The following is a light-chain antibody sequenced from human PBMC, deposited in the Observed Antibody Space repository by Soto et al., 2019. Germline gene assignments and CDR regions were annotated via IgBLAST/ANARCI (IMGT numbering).Light chain of an antibody. Sequence: QSVLTQPASVSGSPGQSITISCTGTSSDVGSYNLVSWYQQHPGKAPKVMIYEVTKRPTGISDRFTGSKSGNTASLTISGLQAEDEADYYCCAYVGSSTFLFGGGTKVTVL. J-gene: IGLJ3*02. V-gene: IGLV2-23*02. CDR3: CAYVGSSTFL. CDR1: SSDVGSYNL. CDR2: EVT.